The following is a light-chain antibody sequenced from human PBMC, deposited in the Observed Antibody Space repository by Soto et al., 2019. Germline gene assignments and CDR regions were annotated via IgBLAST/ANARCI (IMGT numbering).Light chain of an antibody. Sequence: DIVMTQSPDSLAVSLGERATINCKSSQSVLYTSNSKNYLAWYQQKPGQPPKLLIYWASTRESGVPDRISGSGSGTDFTLTISRLQAEDVAVYYCQQYYSSPQTFGGGTKVEIK. J-gene: IGKJ4*01. CDR3: QQYYSSPQT. V-gene: IGKV4-1*01. CDR2: WAS. CDR1: QSVLYTSNSKNY.